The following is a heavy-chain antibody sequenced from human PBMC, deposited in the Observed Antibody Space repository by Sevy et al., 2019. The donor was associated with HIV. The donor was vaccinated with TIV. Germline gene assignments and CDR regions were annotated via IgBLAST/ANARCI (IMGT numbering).Heavy chain of an antibody. V-gene: IGHV4-61*02. CDR1: GGSISSGSYY. J-gene: IGHJ6*03. CDR2: IYTSGST. CDR3: ARGGGNSGSAGNYYYYMDV. Sequence: SETLSLTCTVSGGSISSGSYYWSWIRQPAGKGLECIGRIYTSGSTNYNPSLKSRVTISVDTSKNQFSLTLSSVTAADTAVYYCARGGGNSGSAGNYYYYMDVWVKGTTVTVSS. D-gene: IGHD2-21*02.